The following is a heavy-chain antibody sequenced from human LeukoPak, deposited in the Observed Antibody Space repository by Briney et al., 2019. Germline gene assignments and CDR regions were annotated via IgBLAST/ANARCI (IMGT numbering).Heavy chain of an antibody. J-gene: IGHJ5*02. D-gene: IGHD5-18*01. Sequence: SETLSLTCTVSGGSISSYYWSWIRQPAGKGLGWIGRIYTSGSTNYNPSLKSRVTMSVDTSKNQFSLKLSSVTAADTAVYYCARGGGYSYGLGWFDPWGQGTLVTVSS. CDR3: ARGGGYSYGLGWFDP. CDR1: GGSISSYY. V-gene: IGHV4-4*07. CDR2: IYTSGST.